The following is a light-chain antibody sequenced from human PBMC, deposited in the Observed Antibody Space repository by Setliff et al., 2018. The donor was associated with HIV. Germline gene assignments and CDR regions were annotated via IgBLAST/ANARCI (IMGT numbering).Light chain of an antibody. J-gene: IGLJ2*01. V-gene: IGLV2-8*01. CDR2: EVT. CDR1: SSDVGGYNY. CDR3: SSYAGSNNLGV. Sequence: QSALAQPPSASGSPGQSVTISCTGTSSDVGGYNYVSWYQHHPGKAPKLIIYEVTKRRSGVPDRFSGSKSGNTASLTVSGLQAEDEADYYCSSYAGSNNLGVFGGGTK.